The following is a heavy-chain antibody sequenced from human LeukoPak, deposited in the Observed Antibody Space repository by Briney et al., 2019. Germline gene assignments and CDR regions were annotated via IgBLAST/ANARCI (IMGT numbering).Heavy chain of an antibody. CDR3: ARVLNSGFTYDYYHMDV. J-gene: IGHJ6*03. D-gene: IGHD3-10*01. CDR2: ISPNNDDS. CDR1: GYTFTGYY. V-gene: IGHV1-2*02. Sequence: ASVKVSCKASGYTFTGYYIHWVRQAPGQGPEWMGWISPNNDDSKSAEKFQGRVTMSRDTSIDTAYMELSSLRPNDTAVYYCARVLNSGFTYDYYHMDVWGQGTTVTVSS.